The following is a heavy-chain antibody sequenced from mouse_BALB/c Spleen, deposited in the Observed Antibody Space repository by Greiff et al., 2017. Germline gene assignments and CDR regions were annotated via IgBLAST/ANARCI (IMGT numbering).Heavy chain of an antibody. CDR3: ARGGLSMITTTAWFAY. V-gene: IGHV3-1*02. D-gene: IGHD2-4*01. CDR1: GYSITSGYS. J-gene: IGHJ3*01. Sequence: EVKLVESGPDLVKPSQSLSLTCTVTGYSITSGYSWHWIRQFPGNKLEWMGYIHYSGSTNYNPSLKSRISITRDTSKNQFFLQLNSVTTEDTATYYGARGGLSMITTTAWFAYWGQGTLVTVSA. CDR2: IHYSGST.